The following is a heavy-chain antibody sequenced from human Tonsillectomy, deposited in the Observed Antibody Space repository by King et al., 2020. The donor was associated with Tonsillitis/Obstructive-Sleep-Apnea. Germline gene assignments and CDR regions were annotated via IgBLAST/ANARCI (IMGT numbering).Heavy chain of an antibody. CDR3: ARPRSREVVFDAFDI. Sequence: QLVQSGAEVKKPGSSVKVSCKTSGGSFSSYAINWVRQAPGQGLEWMGTIIPFLDIANYAQEFQGRVTITAAKSTTTAYMELSSLRSEDTAVYYCARPRSREVVFDAFDIWGQGTMVTVSS. CDR2: IIPFLDIA. CDR1: GGSFSSYA. D-gene: IGHD3-22*01. J-gene: IGHJ3*02. V-gene: IGHV1-69*04.